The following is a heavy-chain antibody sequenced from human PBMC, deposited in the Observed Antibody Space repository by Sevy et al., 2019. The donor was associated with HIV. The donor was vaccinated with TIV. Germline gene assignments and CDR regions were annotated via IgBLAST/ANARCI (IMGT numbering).Heavy chain of an antibody. D-gene: IGHD6-13*01. CDR1: GISISNYY. J-gene: IGHJ4*02. Sequence: SETLSLTCTVSGISISNYYWTWIRQPPGKGLEWIGYIYYTGSSDSNPSLKSRVTTSVDTSKNQFSLKLSSVTAADTAISYCARGGPNQQQLDYFDSWGQGILVTVSS. CDR3: ARGGPNQQQLDYFDS. V-gene: IGHV4-59*01. CDR2: IYYTGSS.